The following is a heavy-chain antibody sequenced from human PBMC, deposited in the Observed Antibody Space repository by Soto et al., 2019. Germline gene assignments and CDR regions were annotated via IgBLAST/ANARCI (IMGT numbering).Heavy chain of an antibody. V-gene: IGHV3-21*01. CDR1: GFTFSSYS. D-gene: IGHD3-3*01. J-gene: IGHJ6*01. CDR3: ASLPSWAVYDFWSGFDYYYGMDV. Sequence: VQLVESGGGLVKPGGSLRLSCAASGFTFSSYSMNWVRQAPGKGLEWVSSISSSSSYIYYADSVKGRFTISRDNAKNSLYLQMNSLRAEDTAVYYCASLPSWAVYDFWSGFDYYYGMDVW. CDR2: ISSSSSYI.